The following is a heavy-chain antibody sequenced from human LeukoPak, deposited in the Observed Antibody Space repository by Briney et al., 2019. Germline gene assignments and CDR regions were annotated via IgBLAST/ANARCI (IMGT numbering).Heavy chain of an antibody. V-gene: IGHV1-8*01. CDR1: GYTFTSYD. J-gene: IGHJ6*02. CDR3: ARGNQVYYYYGMDV. Sequence: GASVKVSCKASGYTFTSYDIKWVRQAPGQGLEWMGWMNPNSGNTGYAQKFQGRVTMTRNTSISTAYMELSSLRSEDTAVYYCARGNQVYYYYGMDVWGQGTTVTVSS. CDR2: MNPNSGNT.